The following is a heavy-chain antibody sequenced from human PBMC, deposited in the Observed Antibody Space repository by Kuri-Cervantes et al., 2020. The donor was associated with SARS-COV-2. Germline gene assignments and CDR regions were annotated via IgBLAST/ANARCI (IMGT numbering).Heavy chain of an antibody. J-gene: IGHJ4*02. CDR1: GGFSSSNF. CDR2: INHSGST. D-gene: IGHD3-3*01. Sequence: SETLSLTCTVSGGFSSSNFWSWIRQPPGKGLEWIGEINHSGSTNYNPSLKSRVTISVDTSKNQFSLKLSSVTAADTAVYYCARVPRYYDFWSGSSFDYWGQGTLVTVSS. CDR3: ARVPRYYDFWSGSSFDY. V-gene: IGHV4-34*01.